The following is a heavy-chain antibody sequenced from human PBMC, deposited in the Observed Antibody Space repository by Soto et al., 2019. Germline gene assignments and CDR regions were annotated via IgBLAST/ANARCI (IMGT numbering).Heavy chain of an antibody. CDR1: GFTFGDYW. V-gene: IGHV3-74*03. CDR3: ATAEVDY. J-gene: IGHJ4*02. CDR2: MTADGRTI. Sequence: EVQLVESGGGVVQPGGSLRLSCVASGFTFGDYWMHWVRQPPGKGPEWVSRMTADGRTIQYADSVKGRFTASRDNAKSTLYLQMNSLRAEDTAVYYCATAEVDYWGPGTLVTVSS.